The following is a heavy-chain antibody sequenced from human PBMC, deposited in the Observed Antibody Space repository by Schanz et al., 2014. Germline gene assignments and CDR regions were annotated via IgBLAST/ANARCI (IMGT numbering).Heavy chain of an antibody. D-gene: IGHD1-1*01. CDR3: ARDRRNADLDY. J-gene: IGHJ4*02. CDR1: GFTFSNYW. Sequence: EVHLVESGGGLVQPGGSLRLSCAASGFTFSNYWMHWVRQAPGKGLVWVSRINGDGSRTAYADSVKGRFTISRDNAKNSLYLEMNSLRAEDTALYYCARDRRNADLDYWGQGTLVTVSS. CDR2: INGDGSRT. V-gene: IGHV3-74*01.